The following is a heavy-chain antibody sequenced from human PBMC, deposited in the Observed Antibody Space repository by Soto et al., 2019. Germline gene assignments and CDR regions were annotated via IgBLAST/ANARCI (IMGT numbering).Heavy chain of an antibody. Sequence: GGSLRLSCIASGFTFSNYAMSWVRQAPGKGLEWVSTISDNGANTFIGDSMKDHFDISRDNSKNTVFLHLSTVRAEDTAIYYCARAIGADFFDYWGQGTPVTVSS. CDR2: ISDNGANT. CDR3: ARAIGADFFDY. D-gene: IGHD6-25*01. CDR1: GFTFSNYA. V-gene: IGHV3-23*01. J-gene: IGHJ4*02.